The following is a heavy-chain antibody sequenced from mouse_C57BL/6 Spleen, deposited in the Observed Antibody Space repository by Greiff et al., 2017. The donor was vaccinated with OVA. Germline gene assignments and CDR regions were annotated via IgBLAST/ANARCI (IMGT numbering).Heavy chain of an antibody. CDR2: IYPGDGDT. CDR1: GYAFSSSW. J-gene: IGHJ2*01. Sequence: VQLQQSGPELVKPGASVKISCKASGYAFSSSWMNWVKQRPGQGLEWIGRIYPGDGDTNYNGKFKGKATLTADKSSSTAYMQLSSLTSEDSAVYFCARDYGNYGGYWGQGTTLTVSS. D-gene: IGHD2-1*01. V-gene: IGHV1-82*01. CDR3: ARDYGNYGGY.